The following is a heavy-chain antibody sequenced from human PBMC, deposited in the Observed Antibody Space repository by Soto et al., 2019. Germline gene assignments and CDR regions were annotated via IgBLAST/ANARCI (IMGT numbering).Heavy chain of an antibody. CDR1: GDSVSRSGYY. J-gene: IGHJ5*02. V-gene: IGHV4-39*02. CDR2: IYYSGST. D-gene: IGHD1-26*01. CDR3: ATEGGIVDANWFGP. Sequence: SETLSLTCTVSGDSVSRSGYYWGWIGQSPGKGLEWIGSIYYSGSTYYNPSLKSRVSLSIDTSKNQFSLKVNSMTAADTAIYYCATEGGIVDANWFGPWGQGTLVTVS.